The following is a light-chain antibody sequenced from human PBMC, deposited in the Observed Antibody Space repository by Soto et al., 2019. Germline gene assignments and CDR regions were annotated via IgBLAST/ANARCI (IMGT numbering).Light chain of an antibody. Sequence: DIQMTPSPSSLSASVGDRVTITCRASQGISNFLAWYQQKPGKVPKLLISAASTLQSGVPSRFSGSGSGTDFTLTITSLQPEDVATYYCQKYSSVITFGQGTRLEIK. CDR1: QGISNF. V-gene: IGKV1-27*01. J-gene: IGKJ5*01. CDR3: QKYSSVIT. CDR2: AAS.